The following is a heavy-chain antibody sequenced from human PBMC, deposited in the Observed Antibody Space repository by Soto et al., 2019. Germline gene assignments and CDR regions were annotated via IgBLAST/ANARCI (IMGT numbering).Heavy chain of an antibody. Sequence: PGGSLRLSCAASGFTFSSYAMSWVRQAPGKGLEWVSAISGSGGSTYYADSVKGRFTISRDNSKNTLYLQMNSLRAEDTAVYYCAKDHLDCSNTSCRHAAFDIWGQGTMVTVS. J-gene: IGHJ3*02. D-gene: IGHD2-2*01. CDR2: ISGSGGST. CDR3: AKDHLDCSNTSCRHAAFDI. V-gene: IGHV3-23*01. CDR1: GFTFSSYA.